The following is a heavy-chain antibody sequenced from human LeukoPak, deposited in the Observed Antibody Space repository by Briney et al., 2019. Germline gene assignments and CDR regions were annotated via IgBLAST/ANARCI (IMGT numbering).Heavy chain of an antibody. J-gene: IGHJ3*01. CDR3: AKPPHVTMIVVGF. V-gene: IGHV3-23*01. CDR1: GFTFSSYA. D-gene: IGHD3-22*01. Sequence: QTGGSLRLSCAASGFTFSSYAMTWVRQAPGKGLEWVSTISGSGGSTYYADSVKGRFTISRDNSKNTLYLQMSSLRAEDTAVYYCAKPPHVTMIVVGFWGQGTMVTVSS. CDR2: ISGSGGST.